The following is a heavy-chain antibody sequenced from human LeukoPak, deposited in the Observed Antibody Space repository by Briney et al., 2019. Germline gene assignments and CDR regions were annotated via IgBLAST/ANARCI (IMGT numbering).Heavy chain of an antibody. CDR3: AKEGGYSYGYNWFDP. J-gene: IGHJ5*02. Sequence: GGSLRLSCAASGFTFSSYGMHWVRQAPGKGLEWVAVISYDGSNKYYADSVKGRFTISRDNSKNTLYLQMNSLRAEDTAVYYCAKEGGYSYGYNWFDPWGQGTLVTVSS. CDR1: GFTFSSYG. V-gene: IGHV3-30*18. D-gene: IGHD5-18*01. CDR2: ISYDGSNK.